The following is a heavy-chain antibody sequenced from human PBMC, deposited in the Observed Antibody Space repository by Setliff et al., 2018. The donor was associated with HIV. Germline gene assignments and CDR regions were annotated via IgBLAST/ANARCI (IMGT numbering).Heavy chain of an antibody. D-gene: IGHD1-1*01. CDR2: IDTPGIT. J-gene: IGHJ4*01. CDR1: GYSISRGGYY. Sequence: SETLSLTCSVSGYSISRGGYYWSWIRQPAGKGLEWIGRIDTPGITNYNPSLKSRVTISFDTSKEQFSLKLTSVAAADTAVYYCARGLEYDHSVGYFDYWGQGMLVTSPQ. V-gene: IGHV4-61*02. CDR3: ARGLEYDHSVGYFDY.